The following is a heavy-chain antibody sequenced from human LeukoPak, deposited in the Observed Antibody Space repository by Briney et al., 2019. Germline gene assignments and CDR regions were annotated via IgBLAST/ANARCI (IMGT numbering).Heavy chain of an antibody. CDR3: ARVPRGRQLALYMDV. J-gene: IGHJ6*03. V-gene: IGHV3-30*02. CDR1: GFTFSSYG. Sequence: GGSLRLSCAASGFTFSSYGMHWVRQAPGKGLEWVAFIRYDGSNKYYADSVKGRFTISRDNSKNTLYLQMNSLRAEDTAVYYCARVPRGRQLALYMDVWGKGTTVTVSS. D-gene: IGHD6-13*01. CDR2: IRYDGSNK.